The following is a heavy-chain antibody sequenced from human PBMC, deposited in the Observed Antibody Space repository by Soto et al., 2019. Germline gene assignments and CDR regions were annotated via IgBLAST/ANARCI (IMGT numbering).Heavy chain of an antibody. D-gene: IGHD1-1*01. CDR2: ISAYNGNT. J-gene: IGHJ6*02. CDR3: ARSPYGTTGTHYGMDV. Sequence: QVQLVQSGAEVKKPGASVKVSCKASGYTFTSYGISWVRQAPGQGLEWMGWISAYNGNTNYAQKPQARVTMTTDTSTSTAYMELRSLRSDDTAVYYCARSPYGTTGTHYGMDVWGQGTTVTVSS. V-gene: IGHV1-18*01. CDR1: GYTFTSYG.